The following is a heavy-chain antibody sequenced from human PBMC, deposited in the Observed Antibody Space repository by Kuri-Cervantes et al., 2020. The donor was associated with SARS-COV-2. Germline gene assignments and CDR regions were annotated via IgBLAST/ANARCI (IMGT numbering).Heavy chain of an antibody. CDR1: GFTFSSYA. J-gene: IGHJ5*02. CDR2: ISYDGSNK. D-gene: IGHD6-6*01. Sequence: GGSLRLSCAASGFTFSSYAMHWVRQAPGKGLEWVAVISYDGSNKYYADSVKGRFTISRDNSKNTLYLQMNSLRAEDTAVYYCARVSKAARPSAWFDPWGQGTLVTVSS. V-gene: IGHV3-30-3*01. CDR3: ARVSKAARPSAWFDP.